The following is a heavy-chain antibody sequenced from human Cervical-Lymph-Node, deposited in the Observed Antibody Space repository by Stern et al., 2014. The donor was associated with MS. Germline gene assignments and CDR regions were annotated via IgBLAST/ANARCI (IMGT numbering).Heavy chain of an antibody. V-gene: IGHV1-46*01. Sequence: QDQLVQSGAQVKKPGASVKVSCKGSGYTFIRYYIHWVRQAPGQGLEWMGIVIANGVSARYAQKFQGRVTMASDTSTSTVSMELSSLRSEDTAVYYCATLYDSSGNYGMEVWGQGTTVIVSS. CDR2: VIANGVSA. CDR3: ATLYDSSGNYGMEV. J-gene: IGHJ6*02. D-gene: IGHD5/OR15-5a*01. CDR1: GYTFIRYY.